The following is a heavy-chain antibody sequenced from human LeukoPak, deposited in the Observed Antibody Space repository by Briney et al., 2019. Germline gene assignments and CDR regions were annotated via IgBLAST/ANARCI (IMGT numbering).Heavy chain of an antibody. V-gene: IGHV3-64*01. D-gene: IGHD5-24*01. CDR1: GFTSSTFA. CDR3: TRDSSLGMA. J-gene: IGHJ4*02. CDR2: ISGSGVNT. Sequence: GGSLRPSCAVSGFTSSTFAMYWGRQAPGKGLEYVSAISGSGVNTYYANSVKGRFTISRDNSKNTLYLQLGSLRAEDMAVYYCTRDSSLGMAWGQGTLVTVSA.